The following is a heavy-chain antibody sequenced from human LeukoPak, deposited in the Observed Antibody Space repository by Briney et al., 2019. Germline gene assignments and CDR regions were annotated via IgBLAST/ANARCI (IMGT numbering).Heavy chain of an antibody. CDR3: AKDLGWSYDSSGYQDY. Sequence: GGSLRLSCAASGFTFSSYAMSWVRQAPGKELEWVSAISGSGGTTYYADSVKGRFSISRDNFKNTLYLQMNSLRVEDTAVYYCAKDLGWSYDSSGYQDYWGQGTLVTVSS. D-gene: IGHD3-22*01. J-gene: IGHJ4*02. CDR1: GFTFSSYA. CDR2: ISGSGGTT. V-gene: IGHV3-23*01.